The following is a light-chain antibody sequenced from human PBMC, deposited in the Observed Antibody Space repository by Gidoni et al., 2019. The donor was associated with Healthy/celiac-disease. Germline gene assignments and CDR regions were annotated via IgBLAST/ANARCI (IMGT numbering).Light chain of an antibody. Sequence: DIQMTQSPSSLSASVGDRVTITCRASQSISSYLNWYQQKPGKAPKLLIYAASSLQSGVPSRFSGSGSGTDFTLTISSLQPEDFATYYCQQSYNIPPWTFXQXTKVEIK. J-gene: IGKJ1*01. CDR2: AAS. CDR3: QQSYNIPPWT. CDR1: QSISSY. V-gene: IGKV1-39*01.